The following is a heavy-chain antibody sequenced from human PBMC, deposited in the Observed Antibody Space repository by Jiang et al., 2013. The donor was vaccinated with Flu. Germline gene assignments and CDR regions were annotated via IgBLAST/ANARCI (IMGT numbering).Heavy chain of an antibody. J-gene: IGHJ1*01. V-gene: IGHV1-24*01. CDR2: FDPEDGET. Sequence: SGAEVKKPGASVKVSCKVSGYTLTELSMHWVRQAPGKGLEWMGGFDPEDGETIYAQKFQGRVTMTEDTSTDTAYMELSSLRSEDTAVYYCATGPHPPYYYDSSGYSLENAEYFQHWGQGTLVTVSS. D-gene: IGHD3-22*01. CDR1: GYTLTELS. CDR3: ATGPHPPYYYDSSGYSLENAEYFQH.